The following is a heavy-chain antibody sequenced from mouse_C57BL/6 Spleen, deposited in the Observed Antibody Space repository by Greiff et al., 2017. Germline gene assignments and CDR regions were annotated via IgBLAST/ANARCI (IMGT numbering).Heavy chain of an antibody. Sequence: QVQLKESGAELVRPGASVKLSCKASGYTFTDYYINWVKQRPGQGLEWIARIYPGSGNTYYNEKFKGKATLTAEKSSSTAYMQLSSLTSEDSAVYFCARRDSYSDYWGQGTSVTVSS. V-gene: IGHV1-76*01. D-gene: IGHD2-10*01. J-gene: IGHJ4*01. CDR2: IYPGSGNT. CDR1: GYTFTDYY. CDR3: ARRDSYSDY.